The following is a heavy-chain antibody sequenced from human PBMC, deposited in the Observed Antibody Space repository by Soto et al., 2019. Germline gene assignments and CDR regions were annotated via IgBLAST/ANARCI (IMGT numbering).Heavy chain of an antibody. V-gene: IGHV1-69*02. D-gene: IGHD2-15*01. J-gene: IGHJ5*02. Sequence: QVQLVQSGAAVKKPGSSVKVSCKASGGTFSSYTISWVRQAPGQGLEWMGRIIPILGIANYAQKFQGRVTITADKSTSTAYMELSSLRSEDTAVYYCARRYCSGGSCYPSGWFDPWGQGTLVTVSS. CDR2: IIPILGIA. CDR1: GGTFSSYT. CDR3: ARRYCSGGSCYPSGWFDP.